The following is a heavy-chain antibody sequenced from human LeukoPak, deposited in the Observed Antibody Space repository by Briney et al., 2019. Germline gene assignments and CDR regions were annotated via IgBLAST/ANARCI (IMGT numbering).Heavy chain of an antibody. CDR3: ARERGYSGYDPNWFDP. CDR1: GGSISSSNW. D-gene: IGHD5-12*01. J-gene: IGHJ5*02. CDR2: IYHSGST. Sequence: SETLFLTCAVSGGSISSSNWWSWVRQPLGKGLEWIGEIYHSGSTNYNPSLKSRVTISVDKSKNQFSLKLSSVTAADTAVYYCARERGYSGYDPNWFDPWGQGTLVTVSS. V-gene: IGHV4-4*02.